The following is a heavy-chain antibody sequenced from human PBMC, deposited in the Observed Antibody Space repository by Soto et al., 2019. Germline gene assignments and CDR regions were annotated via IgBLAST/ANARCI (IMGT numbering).Heavy chain of an antibody. CDR2: IHGTRSII. J-gene: IGHJ4*02. CDR1: GFTFSSHA. Sequence: EVQLVESGGGLVQPGGSLKLSCAVSGFTFSSHAMNWVRQAPGKGLEWVAYIHGTRSIIYYADSVKGRFTISRDNAKNSLYLQMERLRDEDTALYYCARDARNADYGYWGQGTLVTVSS. D-gene: IGHD3-16*01. CDR3: ARDARNADYGY. V-gene: IGHV3-48*02.